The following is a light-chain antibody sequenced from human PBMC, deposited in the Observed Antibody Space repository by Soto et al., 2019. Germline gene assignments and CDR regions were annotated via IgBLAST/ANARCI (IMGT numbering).Light chain of an antibody. CDR3: HQFGSSPMYT. CDR1: QSLSSSY. Sequence: EIVLTQSPGTLSLSPGERVTLSCRASQSLSSSYLAWYQQKPGQAPRLLIYGASSRATGIPDRFSGGGSGTDFTLTISRLEPADFAVYYCHQFGSSPMYTFGQGTKLEIK. CDR2: GAS. V-gene: IGKV3-20*01. J-gene: IGKJ2*01.